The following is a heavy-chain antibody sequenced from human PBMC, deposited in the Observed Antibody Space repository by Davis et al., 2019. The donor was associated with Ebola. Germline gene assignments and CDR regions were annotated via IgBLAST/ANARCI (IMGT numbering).Heavy chain of an antibody. CDR3: ARGPINNYGDSLIDY. Sequence: AASVKVSCKASGYTFTSYDINWVRQATGQGLEWMGWMNPNSGNTGYAQKFQGRVTITADKSTSTAYMELSSLRSEDTAVYYCARGPINNYGDSLIDYWGQGTLVTVSS. J-gene: IGHJ4*02. D-gene: IGHD4-17*01. CDR1: GYTFTSYD. CDR2: MNPNSGNT. V-gene: IGHV1-8*01.